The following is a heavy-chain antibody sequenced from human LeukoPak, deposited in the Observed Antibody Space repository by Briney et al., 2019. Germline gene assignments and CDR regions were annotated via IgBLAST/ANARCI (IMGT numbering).Heavy chain of an antibody. CDR1: GGSFSGYY. V-gene: IGHV4-59*01. J-gene: IGHJ3*02. CDR3: AREDGDAKLNAFDI. CDR2: IYYSGST. D-gene: IGHD5-24*01. Sequence: SETLSLTCAVYGGSFSGYYWSWIRQPPGKGLEWIGYIYYSGSTNYNPSLKSRVTISVDTSKNQFSLKLSSVTAADTAVYYCAREDGDAKLNAFDIWGQGTMVTVSS.